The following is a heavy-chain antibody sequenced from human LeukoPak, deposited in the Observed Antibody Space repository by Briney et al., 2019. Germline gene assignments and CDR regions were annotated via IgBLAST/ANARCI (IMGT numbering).Heavy chain of an antibody. J-gene: IGHJ5*02. V-gene: IGHV4-39*06. Sequence: SETLSLTCTVSGGSISSSSYYWGWIRQPPGKGLEWIGSIYYSGSTYYNPSLKSRVTISVDTSKNQFPLKLSSVTAADTAVYYCARDFGPNDSSTNWFDPWGQGTLVTVSS. CDR2: IYYSGST. CDR1: GGSISSSSYY. CDR3: ARDFGPNDSSTNWFDP. D-gene: IGHD3-22*01.